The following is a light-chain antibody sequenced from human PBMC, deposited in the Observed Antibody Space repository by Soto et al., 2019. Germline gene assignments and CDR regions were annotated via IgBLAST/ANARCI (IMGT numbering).Light chain of an antibody. J-gene: IGLJ1*01. CDR2: GVT. CDR3: LSYTTSATYV. V-gene: IGLV2-14*01. CDR1: SSDIGNYNY. Sequence: QSALTQPASVSGSPGQSITISCTGTSSDIGNYNYVSWYQQHPGKAPKVVIYGVTNRPSGVSSRFSGSKSGSTASLTISGLQAEDEADYYCLSYTTSATYVFGTGTKVTVL.